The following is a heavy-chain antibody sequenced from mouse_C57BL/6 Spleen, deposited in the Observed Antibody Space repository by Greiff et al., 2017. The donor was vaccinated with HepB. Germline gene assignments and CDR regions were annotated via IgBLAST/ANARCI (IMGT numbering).Heavy chain of an antibody. J-gene: IGHJ3*01. V-gene: IGHV1-81*01. CDR2: IYPRSGNT. D-gene: IGHD2-5*01. CDR1: GYTFTSYG. Sequence: QVQLQQSGAELARPGASVKLSCKASGYTFTSYGISWVKQRTGQGLEWIGEIYPRSGNTYYNEKFKGKATLTADKSSSTAYMERRSLTSEDSAVYLSARSNYSKDWGQGTLVTVSA. CDR3: ARSNYSKD.